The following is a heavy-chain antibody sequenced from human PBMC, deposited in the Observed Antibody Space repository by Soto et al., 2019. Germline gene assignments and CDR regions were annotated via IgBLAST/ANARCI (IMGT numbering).Heavy chain of an antibody. D-gene: IGHD3-10*01. CDR1: GYTFTNYG. CDR2: INVYNGNT. CDR3: ARGVGSGSYYNQYNWFDP. Sequence: QVQLVQSGGEVKKPGASVKVSCKASGYTFTNYGIIWVRQAPGQGLEWMGWINVYNGNTKYTRKVQGRVTMTTDTSTSTAYMELRSLRSDDTAVYYCARGVGSGSYYNQYNWFDPWGQGTLVTVSS. V-gene: IGHV1-18*01. J-gene: IGHJ5*02.